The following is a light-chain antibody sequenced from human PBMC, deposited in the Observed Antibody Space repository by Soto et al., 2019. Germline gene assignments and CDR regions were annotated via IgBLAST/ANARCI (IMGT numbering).Light chain of an antibody. Sequence: AIQMTQSPSSLSASVGDRVTITCRASQGIRNDLGWYQQKPGKAPKFLIYGASSLQSGVPSRFSGSGSGTEFTLTINSLQPEDFSTNCCLQDYDYPYAFGRGTKVDIK. V-gene: IGKV1-6*01. CDR3: LQDYDYPYA. CDR2: GAS. J-gene: IGKJ2*01. CDR1: QGIRND.